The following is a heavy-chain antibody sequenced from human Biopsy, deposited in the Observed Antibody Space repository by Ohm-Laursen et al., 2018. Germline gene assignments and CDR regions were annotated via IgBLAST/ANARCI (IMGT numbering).Heavy chain of an antibody. CDR3: ARGYCTAINCYMLRSFYFDS. V-gene: IGHV3-7*01. Sequence: SLRLSCSASGLSSKTYWMNWVRQAPGKGLEWVANIRQDGKEKFYVDSVKSRFTISRDNAKNSLYLQMNSLRAEDTGVYYCARGYCTAINCYMLRSFYFDSWGQGAPVTVSS. CDR2: IRQDGKEK. J-gene: IGHJ4*02. CDR1: GLSSKTYW. D-gene: IGHD2-2*02.